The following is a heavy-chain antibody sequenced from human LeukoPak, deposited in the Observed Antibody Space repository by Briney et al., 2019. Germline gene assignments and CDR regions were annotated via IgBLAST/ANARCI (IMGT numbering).Heavy chain of an antibody. CDR3: ARRLPSDYCYYGMDV. CDR1: GFTFSIYA. CDR2: ISSNGGGT. V-gene: IGHV3-64*01. Sequence: GGSLRLSCAASGFTFSIYAMHWVRQAPGKGLEYVSGISSNGGGTYYANSVKGRFTISRDDSKNTLYLQMGSLKAEDMAVYYCARRLPSDYCYYGMDVWGQGTTVTVSS. D-gene: IGHD6-19*01. J-gene: IGHJ6*02.